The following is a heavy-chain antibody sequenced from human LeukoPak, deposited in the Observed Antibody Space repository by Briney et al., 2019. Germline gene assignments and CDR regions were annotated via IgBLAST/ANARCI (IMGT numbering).Heavy chain of an antibody. D-gene: IGHD4-17*01. CDR2: ISAYNGNT. CDR1: GYTFSSYG. Sequence: GASVKVSRKASGYTFSSYGVSWVRQAPGQGLEWMGWISAYNGNTNYAQKVQGRVTMTTDTSTSTAYMDLRSLRSDDTAVYYCARTIDYGDSEVLDYWGQGTLVTVSS. CDR3: ARTIDYGDSEVLDY. V-gene: IGHV1-18*01. J-gene: IGHJ4*02.